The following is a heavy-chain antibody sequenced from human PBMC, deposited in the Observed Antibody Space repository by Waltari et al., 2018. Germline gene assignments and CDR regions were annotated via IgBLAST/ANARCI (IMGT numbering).Heavy chain of an antibody. CDR1: AFTFSSYG. CDR2: IRYDGSNK. J-gene: IGHJ4*02. V-gene: IGHV3-30*02. CDR3: AKDFLYYDSSGYYVDY. D-gene: IGHD3-22*01. Sequence: QVQLVESGGGVVQPGGSLRLSCAASAFTFSSYGMHWVRPAPGKGLAWVAFIRYDGSNKYYADSVKGRFTLARDNSKNTLELQMNSLRVEDTAVYYCAKDFLYYDSSGYYVDYWGQGTLVTVSS.